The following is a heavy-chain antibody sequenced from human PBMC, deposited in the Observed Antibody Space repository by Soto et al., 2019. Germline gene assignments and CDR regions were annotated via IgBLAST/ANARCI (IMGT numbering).Heavy chain of an antibody. V-gene: IGHV3-30-3*01. J-gene: IGHJ4*02. CDR2: ISYDGSNK. CDR3: ARGNDFWSGYHYVPFDY. Sequence: GGSLRLSCASSGFTFSSYAVHWVRQATGKGLEWVAVISYDGSNKYYADSVKGRFTISRDNSKNTLYLQMNSLRAEDTAVYYCARGNDFWSGYHYVPFDYWGQGTLVTVSS. CDR1: GFTFSSYA. D-gene: IGHD3-3*01.